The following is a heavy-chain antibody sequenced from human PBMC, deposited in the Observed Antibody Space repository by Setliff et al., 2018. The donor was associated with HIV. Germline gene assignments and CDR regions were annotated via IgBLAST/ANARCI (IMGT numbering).Heavy chain of an antibody. D-gene: IGHD3-22*01. CDR3: ARRGGYTYYYDSSGYHRGPNDAFDI. Sequence: SETLSLTCTVSGGSISSYYWGWIRQPAGKGLEWIGRVYISGSTNYNPSLKSRVTISVDTSKNQFSLKLSSVTAADTAVYYCARRGGYTYYYDSSGYHRGPNDAFDIWGQGTMVTVSS. CDR1: GGSISSYY. J-gene: IGHJ3*02. V-gene: IGHV4-4*07. CDR2: VYISGST.